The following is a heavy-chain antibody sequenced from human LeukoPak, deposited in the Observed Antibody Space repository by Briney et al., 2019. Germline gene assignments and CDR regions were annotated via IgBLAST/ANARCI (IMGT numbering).Heavy chain of an antibody. CDR1: GYTFTSYD. CDR2: MNPNSGNT. V-gene: IGHV1-8*03. Sequence: AASVKVSCKASGYTFTSYDINWVRQATGQGLEWMGWMNPNSGNTGYAQKFQGRVTITRNTSISTAYMELSSLRSEDTAVYYCARGPGDGYNYYFDYWGQGTLVTVSS. D-gene: IGHD5-24*01. CDR3: ARGPGDGYNYYFDY. J-gene: IGHJ4*02.